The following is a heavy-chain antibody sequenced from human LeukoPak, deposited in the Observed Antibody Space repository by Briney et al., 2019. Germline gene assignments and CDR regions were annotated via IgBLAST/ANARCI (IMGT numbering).Heavy chain of an antibody. D-gene: IGHD3-10*01. CDR3: ARLKGRGVIMN. V-gene: IGHV3-66*04. CDR2: IYSGGST. Sequence: GGSLRLSCAASGFTFSGYWMSWVRQAPGKGLEWVSVIYSGGSTYYADSVKGRFTISRDNSKNTLYLQMNSLRAEDTAVYYCARLKGRGVIMNWGQGTLVTVSS. CDR1: GFTFSGYW. J-gene: IGHJ4*02.